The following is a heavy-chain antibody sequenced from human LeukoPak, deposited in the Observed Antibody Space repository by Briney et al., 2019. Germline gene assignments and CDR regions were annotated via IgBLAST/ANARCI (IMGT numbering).Heavy chain of an antibody. V-gene: IGHV1-46*01. CDR1: GYTFPSYF. D-gene: IGHD2-15*01. J-gene: IGHJ4*02. CDR3: TRDRRGRVVAAIFDY. CDR2: INPTGGST. Sequence: ASVKVSCKASGYTFPSYFMHWVRQAPGQGLEWMGIINPTGGSTTYAQKFQGRVTMTRDTSTSTVYMELSSLRSDDTAVYYCTRDRRGRVVAAIFDYWGQGTLVTVSS.